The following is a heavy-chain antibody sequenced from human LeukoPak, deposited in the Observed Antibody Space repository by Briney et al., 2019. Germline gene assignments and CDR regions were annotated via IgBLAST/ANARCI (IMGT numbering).Heavy chain of an antibody. Sequence: PSETLSLTCTVSGGSISSYYWSWIRQPPGKGLEWIGYIYYSGSTNYNPSLKSRVTISVDTSKNQFSLKLSSVTAADTAVYYCAGAGIAVATDWFDPWGQGTLVTVSS. CDR2: IYYSGST. CDR3: AGAGIAVATDWFDP. D-gene: IGHD6-19*01. J-gene: IGHJ5*02. V-gene: IGHV4-59*01. CDR1: GGSISSYY.